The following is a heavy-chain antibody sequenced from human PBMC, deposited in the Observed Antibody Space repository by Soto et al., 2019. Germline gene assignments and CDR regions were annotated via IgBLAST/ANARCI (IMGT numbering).Heavy chain of an antibody. J-gene: IGHJ4*02. CDR1: GYTFSNYG. CDR2: ISGYNGNT. CDR3: ARDRDTSGWYRSNY. D-gene: IGHD6-19*01. Sequence: QVQLVQSGGEVKQPGASVKVSCKTSGYTFSNYGISWVRQAPGQGLEWVGWISGYNGNTKHAQNVQGRVTLTTDTSTSTAYMELKSLTSYDTAVYYCARDRDTSGWYRSNYWGQGTLVSVSS. V-gene: IGHV1-18*01.